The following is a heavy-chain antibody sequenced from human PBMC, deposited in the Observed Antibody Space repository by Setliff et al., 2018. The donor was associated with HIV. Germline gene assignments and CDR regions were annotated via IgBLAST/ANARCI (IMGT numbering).Heavy chain of an antibody. V-gene: IGHV3-23*01. CDR3: AQAQTSVSGSYYQYLQH. D-gene: IGHD3-10*01. CDR2: LSGSGGST. Sequence: PSETLRLSCAASELTFSNYAMTWVRQAPGKGLEWVSSLSGSGGSTYYADSVKGRFTISRDNSKNTLYLRMNSRRAEDTAVYYCAQAQTSVSGSYYQYLQHWGQGTLVTVSS. CDR1: ELTFSNYA. J-gene: IGHJ1*01.